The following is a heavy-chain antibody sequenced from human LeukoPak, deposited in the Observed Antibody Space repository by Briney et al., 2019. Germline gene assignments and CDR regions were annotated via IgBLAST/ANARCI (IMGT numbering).Heavy chain of an antibody. J-gene: IGHJ4*02. CDR1: GFTFSSYA. Sequence: GGSLRLSCAASGFTFSSYAMSWVRQAPGKGLEWVSAISGSGGSTYYADSVKGRFTISRDNSKNTLYLQMNSLRAEDTAVYYCARDFFGNRALTGFDYWGQGTLVTVSS. D-gene: IGHD1-14*01. CDR2: ISGSGGST. V-gene: IGHV3-23*01. CDR3: ARDFFGNRALTGFDY.